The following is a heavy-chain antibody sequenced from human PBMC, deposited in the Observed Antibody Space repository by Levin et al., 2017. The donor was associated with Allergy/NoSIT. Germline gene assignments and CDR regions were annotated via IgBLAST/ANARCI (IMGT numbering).Heavy chain of an antibody. J-gene: IGHJ6*02. D-gene: IGHD5-18*01. CDR2: ISWSSHSL. Sequence: SLKISCEASGFIFEDYAMHWVRQVPGKGLEWVAGISWSSHSLGYADSVKGRFTISRDNATNSLYLQMYSLRFEDTALYYCTKDIVRGYSLGSKFDVYGLDVWGHGTAVTV. CDR1: GFIFEDYA. V-gene: IGHV3-9*01. CDR3: TKDIVRGYSLGSKFDVYGLDV.